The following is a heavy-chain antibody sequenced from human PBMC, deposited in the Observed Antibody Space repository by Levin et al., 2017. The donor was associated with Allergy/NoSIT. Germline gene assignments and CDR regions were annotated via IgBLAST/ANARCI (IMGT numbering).Heavy chain of an antibody. Sequence: PGGSLRLSCAASGFTFTNYRMTWVRQAPGKGLEWVANIDGDGIGTYFADSVRGRFTISRDNPKKLVYLQMNGLTAEDAAMYYCGRIAPGRSGECIDCWGQGTLVAVSS. CDR2: IDGDGIGT. CDR3: GRIAPGRSGECIDC. J-gene: IGHJ4*02. D-gene: IGHD6-19*01. V-gene: IGHV3-7*03. CDR1: GFTFTNYR.